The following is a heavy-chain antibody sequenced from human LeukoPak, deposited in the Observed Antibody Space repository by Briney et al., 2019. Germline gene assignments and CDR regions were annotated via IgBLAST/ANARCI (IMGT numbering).Heavy chain of an antibody. CDR2: IKKDGSGI. V-gene: IGHV3-7*03. CDR1: GFPFSNSW. D-gene: IGHD1-26*01. CDR3: AGGSRMEV. J-gene: IGHJ6*04. Sequence: GGSLRLSCAVSGFPFSNSWMYWVRQAPAKEVEGVANIKKDGSGISYVDSVKGRFIISRDNARNALYLQMNSLRVEDTAVYFCAGGSRMEVWGKGTAVTVSS.